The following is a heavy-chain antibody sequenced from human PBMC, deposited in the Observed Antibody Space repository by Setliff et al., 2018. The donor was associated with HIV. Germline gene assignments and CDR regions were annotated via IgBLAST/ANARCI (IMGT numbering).Heavy chain of an antibody. J-gene: IGHJ6*01. CDR1: GGSISSGSHY. V-gene: IGHV4-39*02. D-gene: IGHD3-10*01. Sequence: LSLTCSVSGGSISSGSHYWGWIRQAPGKGLEWIGNIYYSGTTYYNPSLKSRVTISVDTSKNQFSLKLSSVTAADRAVYYCARDNSYYYGSGSHYWYGMDVWGQGTTVTVSS. CDR3: ARDNSYYYGSGSHYWYGMDV. CDR2: IYYSGTT.